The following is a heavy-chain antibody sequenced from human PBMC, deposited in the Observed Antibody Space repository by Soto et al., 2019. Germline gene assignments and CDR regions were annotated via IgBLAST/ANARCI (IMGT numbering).Heavy chain of an antibody. CDR2: IKQDGSEK. V-gene: IGHV3-7*05. J-gene: IGHJ6*02. Sequence: PGGSLRLSCAASGFTFSSYWMSWVRQAPGKGLEWVANIKQDGSEKYYVDSVKGRFTISRDNAKNSLYLQMNSLRAEDTAVYYCARDNTYYYYYGMDVWGQGTTVTAP. CDR3: ARDNTYYYYYGMDV. CDR1: GFTFSSYW.